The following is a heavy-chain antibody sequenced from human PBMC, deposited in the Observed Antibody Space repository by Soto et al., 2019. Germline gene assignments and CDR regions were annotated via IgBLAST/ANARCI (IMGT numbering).Heavy chain of an antibody. CDR3: ARRAWDSYYGIEV. CDR2: ISYDGSDK. J-gene: IGHJ6*01. D-gene: IGHD3-22*01. V-gene: IGHV3-30*09. Sequence: ESGGGEVQPGRSLRLSCAASGFTYTDFALHWVRQAPGKGLEWVAIISYDGSDKYYADSVKGRFAISRDNPKKTLYLEMNSLRPEETAVYFCARRAWDSYYGIEVWGQGTMVTVFS. CDR1: GFTYTDFA.